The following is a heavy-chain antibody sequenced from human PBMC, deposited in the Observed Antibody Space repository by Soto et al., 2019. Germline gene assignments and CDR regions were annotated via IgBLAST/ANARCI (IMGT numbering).Heavy chain of an antibody. V-gene: IGHV1-69*01. Sequence: QVQLVQSGAEVKKPGSSVKVSCKASGGTFSSYAISWVRQAPGQGLEWMGGIIPIFGTANYAQKFQGRVTITADEATSTAYMEMSSLRSEDTAVYYCARVMGTYYYDSSGLLFDYWGQGTLVTVSS. CDR2: IIPIFGTA. CDR1: GGTFSSYA. D-gene: IGHD3-22*01. J-gene: IGHJ4*02. CDR3: ARVMGTYYYDSSGLLFDY.